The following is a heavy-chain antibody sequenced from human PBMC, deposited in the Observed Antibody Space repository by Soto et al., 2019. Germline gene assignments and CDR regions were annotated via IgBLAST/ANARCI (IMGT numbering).Heavy chain of an antibody. V-gene: IGHV1-18*01. CDR1: GYTFTSYC. CDR2: ISADNGNT. D-gene: IGHD3-10*01. CDR3: PGGGELWFGELSVALGY. J-gene: IGHJ4*02. Sequence: GASVEVSCKASGYTFTSYCISWVLQAPGQGLEWMGWISADNGNTNYAQKLQGRVTITTDTSTSTADMELRSLRSADTAVYYCPGGGELWFGELSVALGYWGQGTLVTVSS.